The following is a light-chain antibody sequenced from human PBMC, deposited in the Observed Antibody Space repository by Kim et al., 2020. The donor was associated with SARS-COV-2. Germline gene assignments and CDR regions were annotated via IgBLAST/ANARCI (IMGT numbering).Light chain of an antibody. CDR1: SSNIGNKY. CDR3: GTWDSSLSAGV. Sequence: QSVLTQPPSVSAAPGQKVTISCSGSSSNIGNKYVSWYQQLPGTAPKLLIYDNNKRPSGIPDRFSGSKSGTSATLGITGLQTGDEADYYCGTWDSSLSAGVFGGGTQLTV. CDR2: DNN. V-gene: IGLV1-51*01. J-gene: IGLJ3*02.